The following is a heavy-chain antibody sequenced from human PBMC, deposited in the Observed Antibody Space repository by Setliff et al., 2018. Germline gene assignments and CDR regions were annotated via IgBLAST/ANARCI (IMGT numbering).Heavy chain of an antibody. CDR1: GFTFSSYA. CDR3: TRVWSMVSDSYYFYMDV. CDR2: INSDGSST. Sequence: GGSLRLSCAASGFTFSSYAMTWVRQAPGKGLEWVSRINSDGSSTTYADSVKGRFTISRDNAKNTLYLQMNSLRAEDTAVYFCTRVWSMVSDSYYFYMDVWGKGTTVTVSS. D-gene: IGHD2-8*02. V-gene: IGHV3-74*01. J-gene: IGHJ6*03.